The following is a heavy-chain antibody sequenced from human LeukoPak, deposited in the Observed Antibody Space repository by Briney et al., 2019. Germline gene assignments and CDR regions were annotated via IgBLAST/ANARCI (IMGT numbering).Heavy chain of an antibody. D-gene: IGHD3-10*01. J-gene: IGHJ4*02. Sequence: ASVKVSCKASGYTFTDYYIHWVRQAPRQGLELMGWINVNSGGTKYAQKFQGRVIMTRDTSISTAYMEVSSLRSDDTAVYYCARDGYHHGQFDYWGQGTLVTVSS. CDR3: ARDGYHHGQFDY. CDR1: GYTFTDYY. CDR2: INVNSGGT. V-gene: IGHV1-2*02.